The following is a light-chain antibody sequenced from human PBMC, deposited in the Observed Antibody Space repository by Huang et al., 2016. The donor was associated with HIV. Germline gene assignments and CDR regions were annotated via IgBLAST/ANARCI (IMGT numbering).Light chain of an antibody. CDR3: QQYGGTPPRLT. J-gene: IGKJ4*01. V-gene: IGKV3-20*01. CDR1: QSVSSSY. Sequence: ETVLTQSPGTLSLSPGERATLSCRASQSVSSSYLAWYQQKPGQAPRLLIYDASSRATGSPDRCSGSGSGTDSSLTISRLEPEDFAVYYCQQYGGTPPRLTFGGGTKVEVK. CDR2: DAS.